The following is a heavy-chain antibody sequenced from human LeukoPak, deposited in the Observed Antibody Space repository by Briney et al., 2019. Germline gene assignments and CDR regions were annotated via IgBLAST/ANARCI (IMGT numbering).Heavy chain of an antibody. V-gene: IGHV1-2*02. Sequence: ASVKVSCKTSGYTFTDYFLHRVRQAPGQGLEWMGWINPDNGGTNYAQIFQGRVTMTRDTSITTAYMELTSLTSNDTAMYYCARDSGGTNDAFDIWGQGTMVIVSS. J-gene: IGHJ3*02. D-gene: IGHD2-15*01. CDR1: GYTFTDYF. CDR2: INPDNGGT. CDR3: ARDSGGTNDAFDI.